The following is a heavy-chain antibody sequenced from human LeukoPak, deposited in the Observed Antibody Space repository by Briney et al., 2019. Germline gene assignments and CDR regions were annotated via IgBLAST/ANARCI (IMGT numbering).Heavy chain of an antibody. V-gene: IGHV3-53*01. CDR1: GFTVSSNY. CDR3: ARGNITLIVPLY. D-gene: IGHD3-22*01. Sequence: GGSLRLSCAASGFTVSSNYMSWVRQAPGKGLEWVSVIYSGGSTYYADSVKGRFTISRDNSKNTPYLQMNSLRAEDTAVYYCARGNITLIVPLYWGQGTLVTVSS. J-gene: IGHJ4*02. CDR2: IYSGGST.